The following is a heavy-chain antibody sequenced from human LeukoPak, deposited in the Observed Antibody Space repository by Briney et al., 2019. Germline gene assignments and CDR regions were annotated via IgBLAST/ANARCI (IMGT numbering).Heavy chain of an antibody. J-gene: IGHJ1*01. V-gene: IGHV3-66*01. CDR3: ARDGLTIFGVVTPYFQH. CDR2: IYSGGST. Sequence: PGGSLRLSCAASGFTVSSNYMSWVRQAPGKGLEWVSVIYSGGSTYYADSVEGRFTISRDNSKNTLYLQMNSLRAEDTAVYYCARDGLTIFGVVTPYFQHWGQGTLVTVSS. CDR1: GFTVSSNY. D-gene: IGHD3-3*01.